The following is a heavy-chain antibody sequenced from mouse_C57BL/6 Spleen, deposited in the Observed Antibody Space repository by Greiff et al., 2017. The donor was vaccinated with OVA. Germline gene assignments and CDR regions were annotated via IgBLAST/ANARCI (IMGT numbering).Heavy chain of an antibody. J-gene: IGHJ3*01. Sequence: VQLQQSGAELVRPGASVKLSCTASGFNIKDDYMHWVKQRPEQGLEWIGWIDPENGDTEYASKFQGKATITADTSSNTAYLQLSSLTSEDTAVYYCTTSHPPRVRRGFAYWGQGTLVTVSA. CDR2: IDPENGDT. V-gene: IGHV14-4*01. D-gene: IGHD2-14*01. CDR3: TTSHPPRVRRGFAY. CDR1: GFNIKDDY.